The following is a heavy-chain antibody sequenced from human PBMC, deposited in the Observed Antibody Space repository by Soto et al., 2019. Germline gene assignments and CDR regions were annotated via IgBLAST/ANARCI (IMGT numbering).Heavy chain of an antibody. V-gene: IGHV4-59*01. Sequence: QVQLQESGPGLVKPSETLSLTCTVSGGSISSYYWSWIRQPPGKGLEWIGYIYYSGSTNYNPSLKRRVTISVDTSKNQFSLKLSSVTAADTAVYYCARVIVRGGMDVWGQGTTVTVSS. CDR2: IYYSGST. J-gene: IGHJ6*02. CDR3: ARVIVRGGMDV. CDR1: GGSISSYY. D-gene: IGHD6-6*01.